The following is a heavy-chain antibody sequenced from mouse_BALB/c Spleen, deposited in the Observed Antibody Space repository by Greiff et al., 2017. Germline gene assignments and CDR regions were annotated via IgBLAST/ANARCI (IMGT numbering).Heavy chain of an antibody. CDR1: GFTFSSYG. D-gene: IGHD1-1*02. Sequence: EVQVVESGGDLVKPGGSLKLSCAASGFTFSSYGMSWVRQTPDKRLEWVATISSGGSYTYYPDSVKGRFTISRDNAKNTLYLQMSSLKSEDTAMYYCARYGLYAMDYWGQGTSVTVSS. CDR3: ARYGLYAMDY. V-gene: IGHV5-6*01. CDR2: ISSGGSYT. J-gene: IGHJ4*01.